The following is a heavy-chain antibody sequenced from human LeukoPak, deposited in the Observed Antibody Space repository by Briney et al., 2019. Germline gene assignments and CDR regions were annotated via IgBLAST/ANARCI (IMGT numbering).Heavy chain of an antibody. J-gene: IGHJ4*02. CDR3: ARDEPVERATIMGNFDY. D-gene: IGHD5-24*01. V-gene: IGHV1-69*04. CDR1: GGTFSSYT. Sequence: ASVKVSCKASGGTFSSYTISWVRQAPGQGREWMGRIIPILGIANYAQKFQGRVTITADKSTSTAYMELSSLRSEDTAVYYCARDEPVERATIMGNFDYWGQGTLVTVSS. CDR2: IIPILGIA.